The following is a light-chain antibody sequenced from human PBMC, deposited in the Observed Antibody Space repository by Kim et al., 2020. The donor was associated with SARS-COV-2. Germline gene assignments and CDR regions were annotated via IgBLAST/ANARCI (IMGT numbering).Light chain of an antibody. J-gene: IGKJ2*01. V-gene: IGKV3-20*01. CDR3: QQYGSSPQT. CDR1: QSVSSSY. Sequence: EIVLTQSPGTLCLSPGERATLSCRASQSVSSSYLAWYQQKPGQAPRLLIYGASSRATGIPDRFSGSGSGTDFTLTISRLEPEDFAVYYCQQYGSSPQTFGQGTKLEI. CDR2: GAS.